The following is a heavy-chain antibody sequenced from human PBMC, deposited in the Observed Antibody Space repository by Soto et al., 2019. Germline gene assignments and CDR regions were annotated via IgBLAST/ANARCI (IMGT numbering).Heavy chain of an antibody. CDR3: ASWLKGPDIGNYYYGMDV. J-gene: IGHJ6*02. Sequence: QVQLVQSGAEVKKPASSVKVSCKASGGAFSDYAFSWVRQAPGQGLEWLGGIMPIFRAPDYAQKFQGRVTITADEFTRTAYMEMNSLRSEDTAVYYCASWLKGPDIGNYYYGMDVWGQGTTVTVS. D-gene: IGHD2-15*01. CDR1: GGAFSDYA. V-gene: IGHV1-69*12. CDR2: IMPIFRAP.